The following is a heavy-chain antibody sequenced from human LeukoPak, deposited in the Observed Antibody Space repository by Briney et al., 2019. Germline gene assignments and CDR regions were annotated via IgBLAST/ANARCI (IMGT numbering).Heavy chain of an antibody. CDR3: AREEISSSWYLYYYYYYGMDV. J-gene: IGHJ6*02. Sequence: GASAKVSCKASGYTFTGYYMHWVRQAPGQGLEWMGWINPNSGGTNYAQKFQGRVTMTRDTSISTAYMELSRLRSDDTAVYYCAREEISSSWYLYYYYYYGMDVWGQGTTVTVSS. CDR2: INPNSGGT. V-gene: IGHV1-2*02. CDR1: GYTFTGYY. D-gene: IGHD6-13*01.